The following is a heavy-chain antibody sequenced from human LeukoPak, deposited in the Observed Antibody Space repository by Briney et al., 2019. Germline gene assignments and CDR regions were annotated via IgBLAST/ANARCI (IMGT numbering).Heavy chain of an antibody. Sequence: PGGSLRLSCAASGFTFSSYGTTWVRQAPGKGLEWVSAISGSGGSTHYADSVKGRSTISRDNSKNTLYLQMNSLRAEDTAVYYCAKYGLAGSDRYHDASDIWGQGTVVTVSS. CDR1: GFTFSSYG. D-gene: IGHD3-10*01. J-gene: IGHJ3*02. CDR3: AKYGLAGSDRYHDASDI. V-gene: IGHV3-23*01. CDR2: ISGSGGST.